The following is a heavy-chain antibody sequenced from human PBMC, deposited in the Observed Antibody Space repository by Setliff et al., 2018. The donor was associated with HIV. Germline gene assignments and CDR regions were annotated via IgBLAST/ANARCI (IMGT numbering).Heavy chain of an antibody. D-gene: IGHD5-12*01. CDR3: ATPGYDDDVFGYFRF. CDR1: GGLISSSGSY. J-gene: IGHJ1*01. V-gene: IGHV4-39*01. Sequence: PSETLSLTCTVSGGLISSSGSYWGWIRQPPGKGLEWIGNIYSTGRTYYKLSLESRVTISIDTSENQLSLNVNSVTAADTATYYCATPGYDDDVFGYFRFWGRGTLVTVSS. CDR2: IYSTGRT.